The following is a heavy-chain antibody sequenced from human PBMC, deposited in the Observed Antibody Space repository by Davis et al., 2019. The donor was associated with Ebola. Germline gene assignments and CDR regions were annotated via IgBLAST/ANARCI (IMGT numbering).Heavy chain of an antibody. D-gene: IGHD2-2*01. CDR1: GFTFSGSA. V-gene: IGHV3-73*01. CDR3: ARLRGYCSSTSCYYYDMDV. CDR2: IRSKANSYAT. J-gene: IGHJ6*02. Sequence: PGGSLRLSCAASGFTFSGSAMHWVRQASGKGLEWVGRIRSKANSYATAYAASVKGRFTISRDDSKNTAYLQMNSLRAEDTAVYYCARLRGYCSSTSCYYYDMDVWGQGTTVTVSS.